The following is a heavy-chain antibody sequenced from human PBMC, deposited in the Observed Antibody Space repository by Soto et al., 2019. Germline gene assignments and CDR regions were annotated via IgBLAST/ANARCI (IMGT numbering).Heavy chain of an antibody. CDR2: TRNKANNYIT. D-gene: IGHD1-26*01. J-gene: IGHJ4*02. CDR1: GFTLSDHY. Sequence: EVQLVESGGGLVQPGGSLRLSCAASGFTLSDHYMDWVRQAPGKGLEWLGRTRNKANNYITEYATSVKGRFTISRDDSKNSVYLQLNSLKSEDTAVYYCGRWTSGSPDCWGQGTLVPVSS. CDR3: GRWTSGSPDC. V-gene: IGHV3-72*01.